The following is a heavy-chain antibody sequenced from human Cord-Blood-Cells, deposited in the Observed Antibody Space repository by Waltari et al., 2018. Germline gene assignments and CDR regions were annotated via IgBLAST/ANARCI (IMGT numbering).Heavy chain of an antibody. CDR1: GSTFSRHN. Sequence: QVQLVQSGAEVKNHAASVKVSCKPSGSTFSRHNIYCLRQAPGQGLEWMGWMNPNSGNTGYAQKFQGRVTMTRNTSISTAYMELSSLRSEDTAVYYCARTIGGWGAFDIWGQGTMVTVSS. CDR2: MNPNSGNT. J-gene: IGHJ3*02. V-gene: IGHV1-8*01. D-gene: IGHD3-10*01. CDR3: ARTIGGWGAFDI.